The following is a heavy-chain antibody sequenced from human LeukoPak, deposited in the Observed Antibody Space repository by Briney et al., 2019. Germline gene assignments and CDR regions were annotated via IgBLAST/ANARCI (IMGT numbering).Heavy chain of an antibody. V-gene: IGHV3-48*03. D-gene: IGHD3-16*01. CDR2: ISSSGSTI. CDR3: ARVSRGPTSAFDI. J-gene: IGHJ3*02. CDR1: GFTFSSYE. Sequence: GGSLRLSCAASGFTFSSYEMNWVRQAPGKGLEWVSYISSSGSTIYYADSVKGRFTISRDNAKNSLYLQMNSLRAEDTAVYYCARVSRGPTSAFDIWGQGTMVTVSS.